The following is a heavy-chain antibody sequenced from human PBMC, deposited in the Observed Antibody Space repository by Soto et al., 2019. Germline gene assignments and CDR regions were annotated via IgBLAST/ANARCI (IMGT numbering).Heavy chain of an antibody. D-gene: IGHD3-16*01. CDR3: ARGGGWLIAD. CDR2: IKQDGSEV. J-gene: IGHJ4*02. CDR1: GLPKYW. V-gene: IGHV3-7*01. Sequence: DVRLVESGGGLVQPGGSLKLSCEDSGLPKYWMAWVRQSPGKGLEWVANIKQDGSEVEYVDAVKVRFTISRDNAKKSLYLQMNSLAVEDTAVYYCARGGGWLIADWGQGIKVTVSS.